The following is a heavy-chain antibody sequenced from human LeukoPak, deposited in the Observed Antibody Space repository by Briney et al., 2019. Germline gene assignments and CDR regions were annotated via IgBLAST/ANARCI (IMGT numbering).Heavy chain of an antibody. CDR2: IYYSGTT. J-gene: IGHJ4*02. V-gene: IGHV4-39*01. D-gene: IGHD3-22*01. CDR1: GGSISSSNYF. CDR3: ARLTRPDSSGEVDY. Sequence: SETLSLTCTVSGGSISSSNYFWGWIRQPPGKGLEWIGNIYYSGTTHYNPSLKSRVTISVDTSKNQFSLSLSSVTAADTAVYYCARLTRPDSSGEVDYWGQGTLVSVSS.